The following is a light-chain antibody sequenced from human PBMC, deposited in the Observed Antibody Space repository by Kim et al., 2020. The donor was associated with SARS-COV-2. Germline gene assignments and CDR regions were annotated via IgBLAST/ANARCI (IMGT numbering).Light chain of an antibody. CDR1: SRRSYY. V-gene: IGLV3-19*01. J-gene: IGLJ3*02. CDR2: GKN. CDR3: NSRDSSGNHLVV. Sequence: LGQKVRITCQGDSRRSYYASWYQQKPGQAPVLVIYGKNNRPSGIPDRFSGSSSGNTASLTITGAQAEDEADYYCNSRDSSGNHLVVFGGGTQLTVL.